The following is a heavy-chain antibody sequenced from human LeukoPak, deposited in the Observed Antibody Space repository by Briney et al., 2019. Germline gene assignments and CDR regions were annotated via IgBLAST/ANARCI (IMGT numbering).Heavy chain of an antibody. CDR1: GYTFTGYY. J-gene: IGHJ4*02. V-gene: IGHV1-2*02. CDR3: ARDHCSGGSCYSGYDY. D-gene: IGHD2-15*01. Sequence: ASVKVSCKASGYTFTGYYMHWVRQAPGQGLEWMGWINPNSGGTNYAQKFQGRVTMTRDTSISTAYMELSRLRSDGTAVYYCARDHCSGGSCYSGYDYWGQGTLVTVSS. CDR2: INPNSGGT.